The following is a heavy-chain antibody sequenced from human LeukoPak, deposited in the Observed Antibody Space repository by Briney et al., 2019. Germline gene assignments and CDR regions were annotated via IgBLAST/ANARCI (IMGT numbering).Heavy chain of an antibody. Sequence: KPSETLSLTCTVSGGSISSSTHYWGWIRQPPGKGLEWIGEINHSGSTNYNPSLKSRVTISVDTSKNQFSLKLSSVTAADTAVYYCARVKPLCSSTSCYPHAFDIWGQGTMVTVSS. V-gene: IGHV4-39*07. D-gene: IGHD2-2*01. J-gene: IGHJ3*02. CDR2: INHSGST. CDR3: ARVKPLCSSTSCYPHAFDI. CDR1: GGSISSSTHY.